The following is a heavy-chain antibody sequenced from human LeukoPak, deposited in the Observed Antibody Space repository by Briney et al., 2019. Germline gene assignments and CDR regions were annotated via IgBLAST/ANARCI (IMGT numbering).Heavy chain of an antibody. V-gene: IGHV1-2*02. Sequence: ASVKVSCKASGYTFTGYYMHWVRQAPGQGLEWMGWINPNSGGTNYAQKFQGRVTMTRDTSISAAYMELSRLRSDDTAVYYCASVNPADRSSTSCYIPFNAFDIWGQGTMVTVSS. D-gene: IGHD2-2*02. CDR1: GYTFTGYY. J-gene: IGHJ3*02. CDR3: ASVNPADRSSTSCYIPFNAFDI. CDR2: INPNSGGT.